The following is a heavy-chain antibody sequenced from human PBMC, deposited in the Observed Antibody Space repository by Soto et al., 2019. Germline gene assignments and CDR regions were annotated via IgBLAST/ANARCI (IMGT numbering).Heavy chain of an antibody. J-gene: IGHJ4*02. D-gene: IGHD3-22*01. CDR1: GGSISSGDYY. CDR3: ARAGGTYYDSSGYYLGY. Sequence: QVQLQESGPGLVKPSQTLSLTCTVSGGSISSGDYYWSWIRQPPGKGLEWIGYIYYSGSTYYNPSLKSRVTISADTAKTQFSLKLSSVTAADTAVYYCARAGGTYYDSSGYYLGYWGQGTLVTVSS. CDR2: IYYSGST. V-gene: IGHV4-30-4*01.